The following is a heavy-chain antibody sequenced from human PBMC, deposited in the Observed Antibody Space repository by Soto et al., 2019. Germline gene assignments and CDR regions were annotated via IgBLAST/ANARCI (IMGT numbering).Heavy chain of an antibody. Sequence: SETLSLTCTVSGGSISSSSYYWGWIRQPPGKGLEWIGSIYYSWSTYYNPSLKSRVTISVDTSKNQFSLKLSSVTAADTAVYYCARHMGWYDGMDVRGQGTTVTVSS. V-gene: IGHV4-39*01. CDR2: IYYSWST. J-gene: IGHJ6*02. CDR1: GGSISSSSYY. D-gene: IGHD6-19*01. CDR3: ARHMGWYDGMDV.